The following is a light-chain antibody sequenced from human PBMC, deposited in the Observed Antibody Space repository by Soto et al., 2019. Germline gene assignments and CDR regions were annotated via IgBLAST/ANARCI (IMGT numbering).Light chain of an antibody. CDR2: EVS. V-gene: IGLV2-14*01. CDR1: SSDVGGYNS. CDR3: SSYISSNTPVL. J-gene: IGLJ2*01. Sequence: QSALTQPASVSGSPGQSITISCTGTSSDVGGYNSVSWYQHHPGKAPKLMIFEVSNRPSGASNRFSGSKSGNTASLTISGLQTEDEADYYCSSYISSNTPVLFGGGTKVTVL.